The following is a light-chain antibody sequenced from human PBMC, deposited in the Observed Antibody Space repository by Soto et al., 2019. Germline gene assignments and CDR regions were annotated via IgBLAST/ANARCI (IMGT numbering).Light chain of an antibody. CDR2: GAS. CDR1: QSVSSN. J-gene: IGKJ4*01. CDR3: QQYNNWPPLT. V-gene: IGKV3-15*01. Sequence: EIVMTQSPATLSMSPGERATLSCRASQSVSSNLAWYQQKPGQAPRLLIYGASTRATGIPARFSGSGSGTEFTLTISSLQSEDFAVYFCQQYNNWPPLTFGGGTKAEIK.